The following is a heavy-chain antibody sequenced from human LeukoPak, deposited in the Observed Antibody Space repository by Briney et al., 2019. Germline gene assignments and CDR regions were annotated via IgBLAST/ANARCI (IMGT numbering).Heavy chain of an antibody. Sequence: PSETLSLTCTVSGGSISSYYWSWIRQPPGKGLEWIGYIYYSGSTNYNPSLKSRVTISVDTSKNQFSLKLSSVTAADTAVYYCARGSIAARRGHWYFDLWGRGTLVTVSS. CDR1: GGSISSYY. J-gene: IGHJ2*01. D-gene: IGHD6-6*01. V-gene: IGHV4-59*01. CDR3: ARGSIAARRGHWYFDL. CDR2: IYYSGST.